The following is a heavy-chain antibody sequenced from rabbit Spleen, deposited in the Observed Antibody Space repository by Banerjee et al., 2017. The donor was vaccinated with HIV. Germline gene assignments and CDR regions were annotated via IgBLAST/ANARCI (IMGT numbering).Heavy chain of an antibody. CDR3: ARSTNGNDKYDL. CDR2: INAINGNA. J-gene: IGHJ4*01. Sequence: EQLEESGGGLVKPEGSLTLTCTASGFSFSYRQVMCWVRQAPGKGLEWIACINAINGNAVYANWAKRRFTISKTAPTTVSLQMTSLTAADTATYICARSTNGNDKYDLWGQGTLVTVS. CDR1: GFSFSYRQV. D-gene: IGHD6-1*01. V-gene: IGHV1S45*01.